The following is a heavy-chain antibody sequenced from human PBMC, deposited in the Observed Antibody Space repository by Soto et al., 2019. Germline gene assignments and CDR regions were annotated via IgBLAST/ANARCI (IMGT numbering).Heavy chain of an antibody. D-gene: IGHD3-3*01. CDR2: IYYSGST. V-gene: IGHV4-59*01. CDR1: GGSLSSYY. Sequence: LSLTCTVSGGSLSSYYWSWIRQPPGKGLEWIGYIYYSGSTNYNPSLKSRVTISVDTSKNQFSLKLSSVTAADSAVYYCARAVFGGLAANWFDPWGQGTLVTVSS. J-gene: IGHJ5*02. CDR3: ARAVFGGLAANWFDP.